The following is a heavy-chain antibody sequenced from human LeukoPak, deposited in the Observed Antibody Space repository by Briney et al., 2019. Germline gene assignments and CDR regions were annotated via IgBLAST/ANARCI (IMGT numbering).Heavy chain of an antibody. V-gene: IGHV3-21*01. D-gene: IGHD3-22*01. Sequence: GGSLRLSCAASGFTFSNYNMNWVRQAPGKGLEWVSFSSTSSSNIYYADSVKGRFTISRDNAKNSLYLQMNSLRAEDTAVYYCARDPAHDSSGYFYPIHYGMDVWGQGTTVTVSS. CDR2: SSTSSSNI. CDR1: GFTFSNYN. J-gene: IGHJ6*02. CDR3: ARDPAHDSSGYFYPIHYGMDV.